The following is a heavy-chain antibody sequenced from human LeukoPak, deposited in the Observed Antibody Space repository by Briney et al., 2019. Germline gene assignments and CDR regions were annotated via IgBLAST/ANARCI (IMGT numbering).Heavy chain of an antibody. CDR1: GDSISSYY. V-gene: IGHV4-4*07. CDR3: AREGGDYRSFDY. CDR2: MYSGGTT. J-gene: IGHJ4*02. Sequence: SETLSLTCTVSGDSISSYYWSWIRKSAGKGLEWIGRMYSGGTTHYSPSLESRVTMSVDTSKNQFSLRLSSVTAADTAVYFCAREGGDYRSFDYWGQGTLVTVSS. D-gene: IGHD2-21*02.